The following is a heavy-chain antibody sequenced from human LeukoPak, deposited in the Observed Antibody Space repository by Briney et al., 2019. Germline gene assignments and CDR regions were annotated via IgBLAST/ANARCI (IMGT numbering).Heavy chain of an antibody. J-gene: IGHJ6*02. D-gene: IGHD2-2*02. Sequence: SETLSLTCAVYGGSFSGYYWSWIRQPPGKGLEWIGYIYYSGTTNYNPSLKSRVTISVDTSKNQFSLKLSSVTAADTAVYYCARDPIVVVPAAIGYTYYYYGMDVWGQGTTVTVSS. V-gene: IGHV4-59*01. CDR2: IYYSGTT. CDR3: ARDPIVVVPAAIGYTYYYYGMDV. CDR1: GGSFSGYY.